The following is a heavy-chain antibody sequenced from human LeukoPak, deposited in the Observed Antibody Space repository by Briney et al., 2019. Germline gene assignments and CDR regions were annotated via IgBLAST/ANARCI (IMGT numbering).Heavy chain of an antibody. CDR2: IYTSGGA. CDR1: GSISSSIHY. CDR3: ARGWGLLTGAYYYYMDV. D-gene: IGHD3-9*01. J-gene: IGHJ6*03. Sequence: SSETLSLTCSVSGSISSSIHYWGWIRQPAGKGLEWIGRIYTSGGANYNPSLKSRVTISVDTSKNQFSLNLSSVTAADTAVYCCARGWGLLTGAYYYYMDVWGKGTTVTISS. V-gene: IGHV4-61*02.